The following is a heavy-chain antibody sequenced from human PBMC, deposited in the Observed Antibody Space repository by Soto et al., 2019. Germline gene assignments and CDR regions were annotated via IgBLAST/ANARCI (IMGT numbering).Heavy chain of an antibody. CDR3: SRGVASGSLPPFDL. Sequence: ASVKVSCKASGYTFTSYYIQWVRQAPGQGLEWMGIINPSGGSTNYAQKFQGRVTITRDTSTSTVYMELSSLRSDDTAVYYCSRGVASGSLPPFDLWGQGTLVTVSS. CDR1: GYTFTSYY. CDR2: INPSGGST. J-gene: IGHJ4*02. D-gene: IGHD1-26*01. V-gene: IGHV1-46*01.